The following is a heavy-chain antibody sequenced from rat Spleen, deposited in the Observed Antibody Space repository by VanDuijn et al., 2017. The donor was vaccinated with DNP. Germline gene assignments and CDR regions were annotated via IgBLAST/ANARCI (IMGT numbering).Heavy chain of an antibody. V-gene: IGHV2-6*01. CDR3: ARPWY. Sequence: GPGLEWIAAISSGGSTYYNSALKSRLSISRDTSKSQVFLKMNSLQTEDTAMYFCARPWYWGQGVMVTVTS. CDR2: ISSGGST. J-gene: IGHJ2*01.